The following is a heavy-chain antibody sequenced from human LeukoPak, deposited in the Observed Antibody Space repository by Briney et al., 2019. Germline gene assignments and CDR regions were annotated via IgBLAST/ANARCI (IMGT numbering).Heavy chain of an antibody. CDR2: IWYDGSNK. D-gene: IGHD6-6*01. CDR1: GFTFSGYG. Sequence: GGSLRLSCAASGFTFSGYGMHWVRQAPGKGLEWVAVIWYDGSNKYYADSVKGRFTISRDNSKNTLYLQMNSLRAEDTAVYYCARVRPPRQQEYYYGMDVCGQGTTVTVSS. CDR3: ARVRPPRQQEYYYGMDV. J-gene: IGHJ6*02. V-gene: IGHV3-33*01.